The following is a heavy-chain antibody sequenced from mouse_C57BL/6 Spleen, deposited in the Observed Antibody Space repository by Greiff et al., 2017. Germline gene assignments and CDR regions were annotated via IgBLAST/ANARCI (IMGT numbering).Heavy chain of an antibody. CDR1: GYTFTSYW. Sequence: VQLQQPGAELVKPGASVKLSCKASGYTFTSYWMQWVKQRPGQGLEWIGKIDPSDSYTNYNQKFKGKATLTVDTSSSTAYMPLSSLTSEDSAVYYCAYPSSMDYWGQGTSVTVSS. V-gene: IGHV1-50*01. J-gene: IGHJ4*01. CDR2: IDPSDSYT. CDR3: AYPSSMDY.